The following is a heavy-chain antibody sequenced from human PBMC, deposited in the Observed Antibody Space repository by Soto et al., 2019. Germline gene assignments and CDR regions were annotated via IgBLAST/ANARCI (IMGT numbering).Heavy chain of an antibody. V-gene: IGHV4-39*01. J-gene: IGHJ6*02. CDR3: ARLIYGMDV. Sequence: QLQLQESGPGLVKPSETLSLTCSVSGGSISSTSHYWGWIRQPPGKGLEWIGSVYYSGNAHYNASLKSRFTISVDTSKNQFSLRLTSVTAADTAVYYCARLIYGMDVWGQGTTVTVSS. CDR1: GGSISSTSHY. CDR2: VYYSGNA.